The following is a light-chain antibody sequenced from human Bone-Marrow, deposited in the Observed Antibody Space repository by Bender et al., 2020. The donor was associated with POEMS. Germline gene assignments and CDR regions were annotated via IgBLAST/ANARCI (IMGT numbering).Light chain of an antibody. J-gene: IGLJ3*02. CDR2: SSH. CDR1: SSNIGAHA. CDR3: AVWDDSLNGWV. V-gene: IGLV1-44*01. Sequence: QSVLTQLPSASGTPGQRVTISCSGGSSNIGAHAVNWYQHLPGTHPKLLIYSSHRRPSEVPDRFSGSRSGSSASLAISGLQSEDEADYYCAVWDDSLNGWVFGGGTKLTVL.